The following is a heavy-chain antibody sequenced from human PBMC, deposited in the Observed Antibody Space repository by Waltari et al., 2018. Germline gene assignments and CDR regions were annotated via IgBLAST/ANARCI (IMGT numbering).Heavy chain of an antibody. CDR3: ARGRYGYFDV. V-gene: IGHV1-18*04. CDR1: GYTFPNFA. Sequence: QIQLVQSGAEVKKPGASVKVSCKASGYTFPNFAVNWVRQAPGQGLEYMGWVSTSNMNSNYEQRFQGRVTMTTDTFTSTAYLELRGLESDDTAVYYCARGRYGYFDVWGHGTMVTVSS. J-gene: IGHJ3*01. CDR2: VSTSNMNS. D-gene: IGHD5-18*01.